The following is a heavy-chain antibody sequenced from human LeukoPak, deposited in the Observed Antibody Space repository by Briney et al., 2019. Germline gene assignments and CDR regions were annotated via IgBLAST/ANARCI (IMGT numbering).Heavy chain of an antibody. D-gene: IGHD1-26*01. CDR3: ARDLSSNDAFDI. CDR1: GFTFSSYA. CDR2: ISGSGGST. V-gene: IGHV3-23*01. Sequence: PGGSLRLSCAASGFTFSSYAMSWVRQAPGKGLEWVSAISGSGGSTYYADSVKGRFTISRDNSKNTLYLQMNSLRAEDTAVYYCARDLSSNDAFDIWGQGTMVTVSS. J-gene: IGHJ3*02.